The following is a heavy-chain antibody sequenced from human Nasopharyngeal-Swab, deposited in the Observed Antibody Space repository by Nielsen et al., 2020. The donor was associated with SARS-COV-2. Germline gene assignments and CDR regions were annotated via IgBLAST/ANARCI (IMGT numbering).Heavy chain of an antibody. D-gene: IGHD4-17*01. CDR2: ISPTSDYI. CDR1: GFTFPDYA. J-gene: IGHJ5*01. V-gene: IGHV3-21*06. CDR3: VRGSYGHYDS. Sequence: GGSLRLSCSASGFTFPDYAMNWVRQAPGKGLEWVSSISPTSDYIYYAESVKGRFTISRDNAKNSLFLQMNSLRAEETAIYYCVRGSYGHYDSWGQGALITVSS.